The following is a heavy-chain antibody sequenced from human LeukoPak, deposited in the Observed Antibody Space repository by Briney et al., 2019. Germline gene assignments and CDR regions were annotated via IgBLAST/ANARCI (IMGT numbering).Heavy chain of an antibody. CDR2: IYHSGST. V-gene: IGHV4-38-2*01. CDR3: ARRRYDFWSGYYFADRDFDY. Sequence: PSEALSLTCAVSGYSISSGYYWGWIRQPPGKGLEWIGSIYHSGSTYYNPSLKSRVTISVDTSKNQFSLKLSSVTAADTAVYYCARRRYDFWSGYYFADRDFDYWGQGTLVTVSS. CDR1: GYSISSGYY. J-gene: IGHJ4*02. D-gene: IGHD3-3*01.